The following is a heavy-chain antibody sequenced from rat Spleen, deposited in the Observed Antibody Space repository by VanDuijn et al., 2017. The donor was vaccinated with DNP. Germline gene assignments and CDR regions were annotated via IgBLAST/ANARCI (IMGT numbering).Heavy chain of an antibody. D-gene: IGHD1-11*01. CDR3: STGGTEFDY. CDR2: ISPSGGST. CDR1: GFTLSNYG. V-gene: IGHV5-19*01. Sequence: EVQLVESGGGLVQPGNSLKLSCAASGFTLSNYGMHWIRQAPTKGLEWVASISPSGGSTYYRDSVKGRFTISRDNTRTSQYLQMDSLRSEDTATYYCSTGGTEFDYWGQGVMVTVSS. J-gene: IGHJ2*01.